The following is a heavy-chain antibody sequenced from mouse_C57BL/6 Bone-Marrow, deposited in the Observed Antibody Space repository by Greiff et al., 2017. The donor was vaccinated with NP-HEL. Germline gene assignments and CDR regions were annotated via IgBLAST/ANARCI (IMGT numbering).Heavy chain of an antibody. Sequence: QVHVKQSGAELVKPGASVKLSCKASGYTFTSYWMHWVKQRPGRGLEWIGRIDPNSGGTKYNEKFKSKATLTVDKPSSTAYMQLSSLTSEDSAVYYCARPLLRSFWYFDVWGTGTTVTVSS. CDR2: IDPNSGGT. CDR3: ARPLLRSFWYFDV. D-gene: IGHD1-1*01. J-gene: IGHJ1*03. V-gene: IGHV1-72*01. CDR1: GYTFTSYW.